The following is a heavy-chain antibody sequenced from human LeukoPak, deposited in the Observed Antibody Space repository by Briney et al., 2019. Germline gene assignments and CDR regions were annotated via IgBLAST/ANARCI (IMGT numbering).Heavy chain of an antibody. CDR3: ARFVVVTAGDY. CDR2: LHSNGAFT. D-gene: IGHD2-21*02. J-gene: IGHJ4*01. CDR1: RFTLSNYW. Sequence: SGGSLRLSCSASRFTLSNYWMHWVRQAPGKGLVWVARLHSNGAFTTYADSVKGRFTISRDTAKNTLYLQMNSLRVEDTAVYYCARFVVVTAGDYWGQGTLVTVSS. V-gene: IGHV3-74*01.